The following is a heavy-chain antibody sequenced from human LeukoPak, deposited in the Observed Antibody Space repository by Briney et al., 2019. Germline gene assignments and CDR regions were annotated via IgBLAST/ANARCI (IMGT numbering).Heavy chain of an antibody. V-gene: IGHV1-18*01. CDR3: ARDTYYYDSSGYSVVAFDI. J-gene: IGHJ3*02. Sequence: ASVKVSCKASGYIFTSYGISWVRQAPGQGLEWMGRISAYNGNTNYAQKLQGRVTMTTDTSTSTAYMELRSLRSDDTAVYYCARDTYYYDSSGYSVVAFDIWGQGTMVTVSS. CDR2: ISAYNGNT. CDR1: GYIFTSYG. D-gene: IGHD3-22*01.